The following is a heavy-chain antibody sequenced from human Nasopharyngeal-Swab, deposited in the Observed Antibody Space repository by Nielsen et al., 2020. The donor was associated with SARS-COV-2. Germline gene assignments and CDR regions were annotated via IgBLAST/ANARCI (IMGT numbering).Heavy chain of an antibody. J-gene: IGHJ6*02. D-gene: IGHD2-21*01. CDR2: IYYSGST. CDR3: ARAFAVGGDV. CDR1: GGSISSYY. V-gene: IGHV4-59*01. Sequence: SETLSLTCAVSGGSISSYYWSWIRQPPGKGLEWIGYIYYSGSTNYNPSLKSRVTISVGTSKNQFSLKLSSVTAADTAVYYCARAFAVGGDVWGQGTTVTVSS.